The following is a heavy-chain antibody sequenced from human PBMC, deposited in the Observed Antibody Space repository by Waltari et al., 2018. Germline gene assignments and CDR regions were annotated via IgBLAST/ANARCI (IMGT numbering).Heavy chain of an antibody. V-gene: IGHV3-21*01. CDR3: ARDDMITFGGPTVD. CDR2: ISSSSRYI. CDR1: GFNFSPYS. J-gene: IGHJ4*02. D-gene: IGHD3-16*01. Sequence: EVQLVESGGGLVKPGGSLRLSCAASGFNFSPYSMTWVRQAPGKGLEWVSCISSSSRYIYYADSVKGRFTISRDNAKNSLHLQMNNLRVEDTAVYYCARDDMITFGGPTVDWGQGTLVSVSS.